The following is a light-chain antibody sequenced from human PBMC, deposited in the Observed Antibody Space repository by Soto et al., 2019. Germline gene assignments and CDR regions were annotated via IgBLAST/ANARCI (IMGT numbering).Light chain of an antibody. V-gene: IGKV3D-20*02. J-gene: IGKJ4*01. CDR1: QTVTRNY. CDR3: QQHIIRPLT. Sequence: EIVLTQSPGTLSLSSGERATLSCRASQTVTRNYLAWHQQKPGQTPRLLVYGASSRATGIPARFSGSGSGADFTLIISSLEPEDFALYYCQQHIIRPLTFGGGTKAAIK. CDR2: GAS.